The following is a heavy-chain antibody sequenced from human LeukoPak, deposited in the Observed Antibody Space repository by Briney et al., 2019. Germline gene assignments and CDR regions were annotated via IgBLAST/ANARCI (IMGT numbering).Heavy chain of an antibody. Sequence: SETLSLTCIVSGDSISSGSYYWTWIRQPAGKGLEWIGRIYDSGSTNYNPSLKSRVTISVDTSRNQFSLKLNSVTAADTAVYYCARETYFGVITTYYYYYYMDVWGKGTTVTISS. D-gene: IGHD3-22*01. CDR3: ARETYFGVITTYYYYYYMDV. V-gene: IGHV4-61*10. CDR1: GDSISSGSYY. J-gene: IGHJ6*03. CDR2: IYDSGST.